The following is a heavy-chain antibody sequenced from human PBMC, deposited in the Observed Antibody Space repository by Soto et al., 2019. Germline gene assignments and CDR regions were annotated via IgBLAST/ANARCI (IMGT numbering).Heavy chain of an antibody. V-gene: IGHV3-30*03. CDR2: ISYDGSNK. J-gene: IGHJ6*02. Sequence: PGGSLRLSCAASGFTFSSYGMHWVRQAPGKGLEWVAVISYDGSNKYYADSVKGRFTISRDNSKNTLYLQMNSLRAEDTAVYYCVGAATDYYYYGMDVWGQGTTVTVSS. CDR3: VGAATDYYYYGMDV. CDR1: GFTFSSYG. D-gene: IGHD2-15*01.